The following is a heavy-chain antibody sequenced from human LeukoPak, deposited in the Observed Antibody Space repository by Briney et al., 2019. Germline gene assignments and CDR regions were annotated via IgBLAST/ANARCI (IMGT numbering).Heavy chain of an antibody. CDR2: ISSGSSTK. CDR1: GFTFSNYA. D-gene: IGHD5-12*01. J-gene: IGHJ4*02. V-gene: IGHV3-48*02. CDR3: ARDGGYSGYVIDY. Sequence: GGSLRLSCAASGFTFSNYAMYWVRQAPGKGLEWVSFISSGSSTKNYAESVERRFTISRDNAKNSLNLQMNSLRDEDTALYYCARDGGYSGYVIDYWGQGTLVTVSS.